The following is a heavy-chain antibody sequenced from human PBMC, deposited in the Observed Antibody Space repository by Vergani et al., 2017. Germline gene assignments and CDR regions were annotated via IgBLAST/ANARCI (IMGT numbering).Heavy chain of an antibody. CDR3: AGLVDTAMSFDY. CDR1: GCSISSYY. J-gene: IGHJ4*02. CDR2: IYYSGST. D-gene: IGHD5-18*01. V-gene: IGHV4-59*01. Sequence: QVQLQESGPGLVKPSETLSLTCTVSGCSISSYYWSWIRQPPGKGLEWIGYIYYSGSTNYNPSLKSRVTISVDTSKNQFSLKLSSVTAADTAVYYCAGLVDTAMSFDYWGQGTLVTVSS.